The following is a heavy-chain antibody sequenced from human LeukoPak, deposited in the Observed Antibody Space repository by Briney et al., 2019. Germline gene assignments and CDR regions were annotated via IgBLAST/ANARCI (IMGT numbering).Heavy chain of an antibody. J-gene: IGHJ6*02. CDR3: ARDGEVEMATIESLYGMDV. CDR1: GFTFSDYY. CDR2: ISSSGSTI. Sequence: GGSLRLSCAASGFTFSDYYMSWIRQAPGKGLEWVSYISSSGSTIYYADSVKGRFTISRDNSKNTLYLQMNSLRAEDTAVYYCARDGEVEMATIESLYGMDVWGQGTTVTVSS. V-gene: IGHV3-11*04. D-gene: IGHD5-24*01.